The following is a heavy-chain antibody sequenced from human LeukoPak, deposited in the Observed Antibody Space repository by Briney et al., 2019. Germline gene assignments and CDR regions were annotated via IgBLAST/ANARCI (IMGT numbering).Heavy chain of an antibody. CDR3: ARDLPGGGGDYYYMDV. J-gene: IGHJ6*03. V-gene: IGHV1-69*05. CDR2: IIPIFGTA. Sequence: ASVKVSCKASGGTFSSYAISWVRQAPGQGLEWMGGIIPIFGTANYAQKFQGRVTITTDESTSTAYMELSSLRSEDTAVYYCARDLPGGGGDYYYMDVWGKGTTVTVSS. D-gene: IGHD3-16*01. CDR1: GGTFSSYA.